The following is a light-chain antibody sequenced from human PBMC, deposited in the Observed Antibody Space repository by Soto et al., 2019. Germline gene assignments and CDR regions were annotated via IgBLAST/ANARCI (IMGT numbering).Light chain of an antibody. CDR2: RTS. V-gene: IGKV2-30*01. CDR1: QSIVYSDGNAY. J-gene: IGKJ1*01. Sequence: DVVMTQSPLSLPVTLGQPASISCRSSQSIVYSDGNAYLSWFQQRPGQSPRRLIYRTSNRDSGVPDRFSGSGSGADFTLTINRVEAEDVGVYYCMQGTVWPPTFGRGTKVEIK. CDR3: MQGTVWPPT.